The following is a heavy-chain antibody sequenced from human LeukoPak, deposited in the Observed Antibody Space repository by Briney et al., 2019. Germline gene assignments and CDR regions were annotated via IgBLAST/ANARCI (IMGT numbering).Heavy chain of an antibody. CDR1: GGSISSSSYY. D-gene: IGHD2-2*01. V-gene: IGHV4-39*07. J-gene: IGHJ5*02. CDR3: AVRARDCSSTSCPENWFDP. Sequence: NPSETLSLTCTVSGGSISSSSYYWGWIRQPPGKGLEWIGSIYYSGSTYYNPSLKSRVTISVDTSKNQFSLKLSSVTAADTAVYYCAVRARDCSSTSCPENWFDPWGQGTLVTVSS. CDR2: IYYSGST.